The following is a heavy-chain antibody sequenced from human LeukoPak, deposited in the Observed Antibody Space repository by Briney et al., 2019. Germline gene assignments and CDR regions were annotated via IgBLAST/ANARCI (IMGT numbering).Heavy chain of an antibody. CDR1: GYTFTGYY. V-gene: IGHV1-2*06. CDR3: ARSQRITIFGVVRLNWFDP. CDR2: INPNSGGT. J-gene: IGHJ5*02. Sequence: GASVKVSCKASGYTFTGYYMHWARQTPGQGLEWVGRINPNSGGTNYAQKFQGRVTMTRDTSISTAYMELSRLRSDDTAVYYCARSQRITIFGVVRLNWFDPWGQGTLVTVSS. D-gene: IGHD3-3*01.